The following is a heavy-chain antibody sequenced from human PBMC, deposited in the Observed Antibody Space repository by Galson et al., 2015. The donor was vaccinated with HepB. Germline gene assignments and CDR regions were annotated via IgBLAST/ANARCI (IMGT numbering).Heavy chain of an antibody. CDR2: ISSSSSYI. V-gene: IGHV3-21*01. CDR1: GFTFSSYS. J-gene: IGHJ3*02. CDR3: ARLDNTDAFDI. D-gene: IGHD1-14*01. Sequence: SLRLSCAASGFTFSSYSMNWVRQAPGKGLEWVSSISSSSSYIYYADSVKGRFTISRDNAKNSLYLQMNGLRAEDTAVYYCARLDNTDAFDIWGQGTMVTVSS.